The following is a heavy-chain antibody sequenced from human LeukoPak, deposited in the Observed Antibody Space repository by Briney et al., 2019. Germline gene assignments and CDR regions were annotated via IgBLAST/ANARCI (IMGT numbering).Heavy chain of an antibody. V-gene: IGHV3-73*01. CDR1: GFIFSDSA. D-gene: IGHD3-3*01. CDR3: TSPAHDFDFWSGYYSV. Sequence: GGSLRLSCTVSGFIFSDSAIHWVRQAAGKGLEWVGRIRSKANSDETAYAASVKGRFTISRDDSKDTAYLRMNSLKPEDTAVYHCTSPAHDFDFWSGYYSVWGRGAQVTVSS. CDR2: IRSKANSDET. J-gene: IGHJ4*01.